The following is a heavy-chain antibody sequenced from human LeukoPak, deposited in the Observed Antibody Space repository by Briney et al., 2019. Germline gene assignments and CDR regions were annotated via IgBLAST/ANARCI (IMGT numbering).Heavy chain of an antibody. Sequence: GGSLRLSCAASGFTFSSYGMHWVRQAPGKGLEWVAFIRYDGSNKYYADSVKGRFTISRDNSKNTLYLQMNSLRVEDTAVYYCARHFPSYGKADLDYWGQGALVTVSS. CDR2: IRYDGSNK. J-gene: IGHJ4*02. CDR3: ARHFPSYGKADLDY. V-gene: IGHV3-30*02. D-gene: IGHD3-3*02. CDR1: GFTFSSYG.